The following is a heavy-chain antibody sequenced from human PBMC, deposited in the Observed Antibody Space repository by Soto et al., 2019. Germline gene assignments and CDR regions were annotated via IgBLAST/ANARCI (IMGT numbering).Heavy chain of an antibody. CDR1: GFTFDDYA. V-gene: IGHV3-9*01. J-gene: IGHJ5*02. Sequence: GGSLRLSCAASGFTFDDYAMHWVRQAPGKGLEWVSGISWDSVTIGYADSVKGRFTISRDNARNSLFLQMNSLRAEDTAFYYCAKELPHDYYSSGTTPHNWFDPWGQGTLVTVSS. CDR3: AKELPHDYYSSGTTPHNWFDP. D-gene: IGHD3-10*01. CDR2: ISWDSVTI.